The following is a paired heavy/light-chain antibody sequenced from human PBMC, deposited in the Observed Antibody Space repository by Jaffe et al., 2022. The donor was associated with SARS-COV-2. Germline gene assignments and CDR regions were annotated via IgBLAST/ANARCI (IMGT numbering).Heavy chain of an antibody. V-gene: IGHV3-53*01. J-gene: IGHJ4*02. Sequence: EVLLVESGGGLIQPGGSLRLSCSASGITVRDSYMNWVRQAPGKGLEWVSIIYANNITYYADSVTGRFSISRDISKNTVFLQMNSLRGDDTAVYYCATGGAAGGTALDYWGQGTLVTVSS. CDR1: GITVRDSY. CDR2: IYANNIT. CDR3: ATGGAAGGTALDY. D-gene: IGHD6-13*01.
Light chain of an antibody. J-gene: IGKJ5*01. Sequence: IHMTQSPSSVSASLGDRVTITCRTGQRIGTWLAWYQQRPGKAPKLLIYSASRLQSGVPSRFSGSGSGTDFTLTINNLQPEDFATYYCQQGNTFPPITFGQGTRLEIK. CDR2: SAS. CDR1: QRIGTW. V-gene: IGKV1D-12*01. CDR3: QQGNTFPPIT.